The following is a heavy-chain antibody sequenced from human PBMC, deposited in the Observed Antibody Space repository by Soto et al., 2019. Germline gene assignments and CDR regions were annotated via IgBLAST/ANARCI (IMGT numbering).Heavy chain of an antibody. CDR3: ARGPYYDLIWNYYYMDV. CDR2: MYYSGST. D-gene: IGHD3-16*01. CDR1: GGSISGHY. J-gene: IGHJ6*03. Sequence: QVQLQESGPGLVKPSETLSLSCSVSGGSISGHYWSWVRQTPGRGLEWSGYMYYSGSTNYHPSLKSRVTISVDTSKNHFSLRLTSVTAADTAVYYCARGPYYDLIWNYYYMDVWGKGTTVTVSS. V-gene: IGHV4-59*08.